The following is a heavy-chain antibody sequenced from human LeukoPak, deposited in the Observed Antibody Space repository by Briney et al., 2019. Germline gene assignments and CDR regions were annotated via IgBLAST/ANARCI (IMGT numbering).Heavy chain of an antibody. Sequence: GGSLRLSCVASGFTFSGYSIHWARQAPGKGLEWVSSITSSSNYIDYADSVKGRFTISRDNAKNSLHLQMSSLRVEDTAIYYCARVDNSGYLWDYWGQGTLVTVSS. CDR1: GFTFSGYS. D-gene: IGHD3-22*01. CDR3: ARVDNSGYLWDY. CDR2: ITSSSNYI. V-gene: IGHV3-21*06. J-gene: IGHJ4*02.